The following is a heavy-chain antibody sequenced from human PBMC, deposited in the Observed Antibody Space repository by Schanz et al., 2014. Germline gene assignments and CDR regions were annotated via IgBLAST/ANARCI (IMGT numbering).Heavy chain of an antibody. V-gene: IGHV3-23*04. D-gene: IGHD3-10*01. CDR2: IGGDASRT. CDR3: ASAPPLVRGIAGWFGP. CDR1: GFTFITFA. J-gene: IGHJ5*02. Sequence: EVHLVESGGGLVQPGGSLRLSCAASGFTFITFAMSWVRQAPGKGPEWVSAIGGDASRTYYADSVKGRFTISRDNSKSTLYLQMNSLRPDHTAVYYCASAPPLVRGIAGWFGPWGQGSLVTVSS.